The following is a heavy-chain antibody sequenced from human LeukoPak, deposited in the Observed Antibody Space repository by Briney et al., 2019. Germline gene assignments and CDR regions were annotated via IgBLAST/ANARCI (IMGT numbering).Heavy chain of an antibody. D-gene: IGHD5-18*01. CDR1: GFTFSSSE. Sequence: GGSLRLSCAASGFTFSSSEMNWVRQAPGKGLEWVSYISSSGSTIYYADSVKGRFTISRDNAKNSLYLQMNSLRAEDTAVYYCASDVDTATRAYWGQGTLITVSS. CDR3: ASDVDTATRAY. CDR2: ISSSGSTI. J-gene: IGHJ4*02. V-gene: IGHV3-48*03.